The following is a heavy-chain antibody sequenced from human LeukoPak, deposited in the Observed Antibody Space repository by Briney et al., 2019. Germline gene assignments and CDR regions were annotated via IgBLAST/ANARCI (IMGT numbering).Heavy chain of an antibody. CDR1: GGSISSSSYY. CDR3: ARGEYQLLPFDY. J-gene: IGHJ4*02. CDR2: IYYSGST. Sequence: SETLSLTCTVSGGSISSSSYYWGWIRQPPRKGLEWIGSIYYSGSTNYNPSLKSRVTISADTSKSQFSLKLSSVTAADTAVYYCARGEYQLLPFDYWGQGTLVTVSS. V-gene: IGHV4-39*07. D-gene: IGHD2-2*01.